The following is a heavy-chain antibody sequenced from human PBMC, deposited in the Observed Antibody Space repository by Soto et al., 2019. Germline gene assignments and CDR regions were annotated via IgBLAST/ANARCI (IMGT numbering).Heavy chain of an antibody. J-gene: IGHJ4*02. CDR3: ARASSPVVPAATTLTFDY. Sequence: ETLSLTCTVSGGSVSSGSYYWSWIRQPPGKGLEWIGYIYYSGSTNYNPSLKSRVTISVDTSKNQFSLKLSSVTAADTAVYYCARASSPVVPAATTLTFDYWGQGTLVTVSS. CDR1: GGSVSSGSYY. V-gene: IGHV4-61*01. D-gene: IGHD2-2*01. CDR2: IYYSGST.